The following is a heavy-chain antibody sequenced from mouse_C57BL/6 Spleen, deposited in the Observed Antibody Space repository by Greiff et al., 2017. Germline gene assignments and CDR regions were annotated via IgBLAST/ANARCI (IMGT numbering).Heavy chain of an antibody. CDR2: IHPNSGST. V-gene: IGHV1-64*01. J-gene: IGHJ3*01. CDR3: ASPYDPFAY. CDR1: GYTFTSYW. D-gene: IGHD2-12*01. Sequence: QVQLQQPGAELVKPGASVKLSCKASGYTFTSYWMHWVKQRPGQGLEWIGMIHPNSGSTNYNEKFKSKATLTVDNSSSTAYMQLSSLTSEDSAVYYCASPYDPFAYWGQGTLVTVSA.